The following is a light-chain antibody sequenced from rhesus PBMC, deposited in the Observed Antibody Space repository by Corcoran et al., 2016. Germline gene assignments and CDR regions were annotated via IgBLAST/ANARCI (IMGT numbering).Light chain of an antibody. Sequence: DIQMTQSPSSLSASVGDTVTITCRASQGISSYLNWFQQKPGKAPKLLIYDASSLERGVPSRFSGSGAGTDVTLTISSLQPEDVAAYYCLQHNSYPFTFGPGTKLDIK. CDR2: DAS. CDR3: LQHNSYPFT. J-gene: IGKJ3*01. V-gene: IGKV1-28*03. CDR1: QGISSY.